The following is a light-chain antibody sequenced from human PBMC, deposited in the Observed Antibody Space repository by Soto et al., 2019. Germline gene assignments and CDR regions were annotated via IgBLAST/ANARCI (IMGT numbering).Light chain of an antibody. J-gene: IGKJ5*01. V-gene: IGKV3-20*01. Sequence: EVVLTQSPGTLSLSPGERATLSCRASQSVRDNYLAWYQQKPGQAPGLLIYRVSNRATGIPDRFSGSGSGTDFTLTISRLEPEDFVVYYCQQYGDSPATFGQGTRLEIK. CDR3: QQYGDSPAT. CDR2: RVS. CDR1: QSVRDNY.